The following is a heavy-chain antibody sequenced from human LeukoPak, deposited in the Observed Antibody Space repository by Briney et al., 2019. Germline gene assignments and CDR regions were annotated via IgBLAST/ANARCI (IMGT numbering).Heavy chain of an antibody. D-gene: IGHD2/OR15-2a*01. J-gene: IGHJ4*02. CDR1: GFTFSSYA. Sequence: GGSLRLSRAASGFTFSSYAMSWVRQAPGKGLEWVSAISGSGGSTYYADSVKGRFTISRDNSKNTLYLQMNSLRAEDTAVCYCAKPTLYDKYYFDYWGQGTLVTVSS. V-gene: IGHV3-23*01. CDR2: ISGSGGST. CDR3: AKPTLYDKYYFDY.